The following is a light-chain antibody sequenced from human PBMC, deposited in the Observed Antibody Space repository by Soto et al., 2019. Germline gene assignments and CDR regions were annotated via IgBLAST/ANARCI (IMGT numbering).Light chain of an antibody. CDR3: SSYTSSSTQV. Sequence: QSALTQPASVSGSPGQSITISCTGTSSDVGGYNYVSWYQQHPGKAPKLMIYEVSNRPSGVSNRFSGSKSGKKASLTISGLQAEDEADYYCSSYTSSSTQVFGGGTKLTVL. V-gene: IGLV2-14*01. J-gene: IGLJ2*01. CDR2: EVS. CDR1: SSDVGGYNY.